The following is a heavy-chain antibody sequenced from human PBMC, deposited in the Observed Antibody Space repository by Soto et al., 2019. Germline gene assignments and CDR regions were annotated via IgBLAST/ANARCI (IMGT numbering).Heavy chain of an antibody. CDR3: AKGGSSSARYFDA. CDR1: GFSFNSYG. J-gene: IGHJ5*02. Sequence: QVQVVESGGGVVQPGRSLRLSCAASGFSFNSYGMHWVRQAPGKGLEWVAIISYDGRNKYYADSVKGRFTISRDSPRNTRYLEMNSLRAEDTAVYYCAKGGSSSARYFDAWGQGALVTVSS. CDR2: ISYDGRNK. V-gene: IGHV3-30*18. D-gene: IGHD6-6*01.